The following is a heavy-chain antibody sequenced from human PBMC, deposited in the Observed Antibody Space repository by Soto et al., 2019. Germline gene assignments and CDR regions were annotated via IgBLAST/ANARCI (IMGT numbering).Heavy chain of an antibody. CDR1: GGSFSGYY. D-gene: IGHD5-18*01. CDR3: ARLRGYSYGYSYYYYGMDV. CDR2: INHSGST. V-gene: IGHV4-34*01. Sequence: PSETLSLTCAVYGGSFSGYYWSWIRQPPGKGLEWIGEINHSGSTNYNPSLKSRVTISVDTSKNQFSLKLSSVTAADTAVYYCARLRGYSYGYSYYYYGMDVWGQGTLVTVSS. J-gene: IGHJ6*02.